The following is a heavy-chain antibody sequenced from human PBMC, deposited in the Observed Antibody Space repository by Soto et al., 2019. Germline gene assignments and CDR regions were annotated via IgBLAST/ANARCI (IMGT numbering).Heavy chain of an antibody. CDR1: GFTFSDYY. Sequence: QVQLVESGGGLVKPGGSLRLSCAASGFTFSDYYMSWIRQAPGKGLEWVSYISSSSSYTNYADSVKGRFTISRDNAKNSRYLQINSLRAEDTAVYYCARDNYYDSSGYENWFDPWGQGTLVTVSS. V-gene: IGHV3-11*06. CDR2: ISSSSSYT. CDR3: ARDNYYDSSGYENWFDP. D-gene: IGHD3-22*01. J-gene: IGHJ5*02.